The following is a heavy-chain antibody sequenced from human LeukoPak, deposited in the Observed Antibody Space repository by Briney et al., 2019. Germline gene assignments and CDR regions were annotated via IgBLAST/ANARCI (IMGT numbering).Heavy chain of an antibody. CDR3: VKASGYRYGSYYFDY. CDR2: INSDGGST. V-gene: IGHV3-64D*09. D-gene: IGHD5-18*01. Sequence: GGSLRLSCSASGFTFSGYAMQWVRQAPGRGLEYVSDINSDGGSTNYADSLKGRFTISRDNSKNTLFLQMSSLRAEDTAIYYCVKASGYRYGSYYFDYWGQGALVTVSS. CDR1: GFTFSGYA. J-gene: IGHJ4*02.